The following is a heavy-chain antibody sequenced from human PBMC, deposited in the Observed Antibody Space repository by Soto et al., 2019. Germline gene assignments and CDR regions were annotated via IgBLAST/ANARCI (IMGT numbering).Heavy chain of an antibody. CDR2: IKQDGSEK. CDR3: ARDPVGYYGSGSYTDMDV. V-gene: IGHV3-7*01. D-gene: IGHD3-10*01. CDR1: GFTFSSYW. J-gene: IGHJ6*03. Sequence: GSLRLSCAASGFTFSSYWMSWVRQAPGKGLEWVANIKQDGSEKYYVDSVKGRFTISRDNAKNSLYLQMNSLRAEDTAVYYCARDPVGYYGSGSYTDMDVWGKGTTVTVSS.